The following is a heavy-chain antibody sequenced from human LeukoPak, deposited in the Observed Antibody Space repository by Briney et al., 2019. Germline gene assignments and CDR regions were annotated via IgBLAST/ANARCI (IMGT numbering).Heavy chain of an antibody. J-gene: IGHJ4*02. CDR1: GFSFSTYS. CDR2: ITGSGTNT. Sequence: GGSLRLSCAGSGFSFSTYSMNWVRQAPGKGLEWVSGITGSGTNTYYADSVKGRFTISRDNSKNTLYLRMNSLRAEDTAVYYCYYYDSSGFYPQTKVDYWGQGTLVTVSS. D-gene: IGHD3-22*01. CDR3: YYYDSSGFYPQTKVDY. V-gene: IGHV3-23*01.